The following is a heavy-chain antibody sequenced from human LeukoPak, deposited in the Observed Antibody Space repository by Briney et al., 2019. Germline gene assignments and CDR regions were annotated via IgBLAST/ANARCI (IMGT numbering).Heavy chain of an antibody. CDR2: IRSKAYGGTT. D-gene: IGHD3-10*01. CDR1: GFTFGDYA. CDR3: TRGGVGGAIKY. J-gene: IGHJ4*02. V-gene: IGHV3-49*04. Sequence: PGGSLRLSCTASGFTFGDYAMSWVRQAPGKGLEWVGFIRSKAYGGTTEYAASVKGRFTISRDDSKSIAYLQMNSLKTEDTAVYYCTRGGVGGAIKYWGQGTLVIVSS.